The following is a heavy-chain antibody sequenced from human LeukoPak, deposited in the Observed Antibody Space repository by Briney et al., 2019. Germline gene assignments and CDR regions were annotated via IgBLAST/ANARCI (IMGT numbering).Heavy chain of an antibody. J-gene: IGHJ4*02. Sequence: PSETLSLTCSVSGGSISSYYWSWIRQPPGKGLEWIGYIYYSGSTNYNPSLKSRVTISVDTSKNRFSLKLSSVTAADTAVYYCARGLTPIFDYWGQGTLVTVSS. V-gene: IGHV4-59*01. CDR1: GGSISSYY. D-gene: IGHD2-21*02. CDR3: ARGLTPIFDY. CDR2: IYYSGST.